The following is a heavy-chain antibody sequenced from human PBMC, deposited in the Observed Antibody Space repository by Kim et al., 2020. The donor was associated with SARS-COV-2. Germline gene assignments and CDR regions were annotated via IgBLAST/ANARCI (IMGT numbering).Heavy chain of an antibody. CDR2: ISYDGSNK. V-gene: IGHV3-30*18. CDR3: AKGGLGVWFGELYY. Sequence: GGSLRLSCAASGFTFSSYGMHWVRQAPGKGLEWVAVISYDGSNKYYADSVKGRFTISRDNSKNTLYLQMNSLRAEDTAVYYCAKGGLGVWFGELYYWGQG. CDR1: GFTFSSYG. J-gene: IGHJ4*02. D-gene: IGHD3-10*01.